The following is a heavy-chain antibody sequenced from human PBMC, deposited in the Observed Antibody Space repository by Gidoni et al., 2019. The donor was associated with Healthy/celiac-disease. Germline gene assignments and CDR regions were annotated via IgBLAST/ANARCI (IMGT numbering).Heavy chain of an antibody. CDR3: ARSPTYSSSWFPLYYFDY. Sequence: QVQLVQSGAEVTKPGSSVKVSCKASGGTFSSYAISWVRQAPGQGLEWMGGIIPIFGTANYAQKFQGRVTITADESTSTAYMELSSLRSEDTAVYYCARSPTYSSSWFPLYYFDYWGQGTLVTVSS. D-gene: IGHD6-13*01. CDR2: IIPIFGTA. V-gene: IGHV1-69*01. CDR1: GGTFSSYA. J-gene: IGHJ4*02.